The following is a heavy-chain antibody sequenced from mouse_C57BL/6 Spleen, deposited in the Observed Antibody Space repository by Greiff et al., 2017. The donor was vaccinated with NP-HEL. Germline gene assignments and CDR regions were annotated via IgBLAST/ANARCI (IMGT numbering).Heavy chain of an antibody. CDR1: GFTFNTYA. CDR3: VRDEGSGYEEYAMDY. J-gene: IGHJ4*01. Sequence: EVKLVESGGGLVQPKGSLKLSCAASGFTFNTYAMHWVRQAPGKGLEWVARIRSKSSNYATYYADSVKDRFTISRDDSQSMLYLQMNNLKTEDTAMDYCVRDEGSGYEEYAMDYWGQGTSVTVSS. D-gene: IGHD3-2*02. V-gene: IGHV10-3*01. CDR2: IRSKSSNYAT.